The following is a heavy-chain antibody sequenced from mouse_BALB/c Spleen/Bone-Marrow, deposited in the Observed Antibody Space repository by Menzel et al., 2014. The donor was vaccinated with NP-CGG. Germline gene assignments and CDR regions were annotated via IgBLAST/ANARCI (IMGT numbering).Heavy chain of an antibody. CDR2: IDTSDSYI. CDR3: ARSDYRYDPLAN. D-gene: IGHD2-14*01. J-gene: IGHJ3*01. CDR1: GYTSTDYW. Sequence: VQLQQSGAELVMPGASVKMSCKASGYTSTDYWMHWVKQRPGQGLEWIGAIDTSDSYISYNQKFKGKATLTVDESSSTAYMQLSSLTSEDSAVYHCARSDYRYDPLANWGQGTLVTVSA. V-gene: IGHV1-69*01.